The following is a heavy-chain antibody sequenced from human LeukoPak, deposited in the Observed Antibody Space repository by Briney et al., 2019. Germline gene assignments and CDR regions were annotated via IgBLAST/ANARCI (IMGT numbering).Heavy chain of an antibody. CDR2: IYYSGST. CDR1: GGSISSSSYY. J-gene: IGHJ4*02. V-gene: IGHV4-39*01. CDR3: ARHAVIAVASDY. D-gene: IGHD6-19*01. Sequence: PSETLSLTCTVSGGSISSSSYYWGWIRQPPGKGLEWIGSIYYSGSTYYNPSLKSRVTISVDTSKNQFSLKLSSVTAADTAVYYCARHAVIAVASDYWGQGTLVTVSS.